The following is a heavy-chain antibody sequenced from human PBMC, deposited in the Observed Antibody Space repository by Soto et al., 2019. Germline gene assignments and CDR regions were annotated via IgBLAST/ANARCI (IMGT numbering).Heavy chain of an antibody. V-gene: IGHV3-23*01. CDR3: AKATVTIGFYYYGMDV. J-gene: IGHJ6*02. Sequence: EVQLLESGGGLVQPGGSLRLSCAASGFTFSSYAMSWVRQAPGKGLEWVSAISGSGGSTYYADSVKGRFTISRDNSKNTLYLQMNSLRAEDTAVYYCAKATVTIGFYYYGMDVWGQGTTVTVPS. CDR1: GFTFSSYA. D-gene: IGHD4-17*01. CDR2: ISGSGGST.